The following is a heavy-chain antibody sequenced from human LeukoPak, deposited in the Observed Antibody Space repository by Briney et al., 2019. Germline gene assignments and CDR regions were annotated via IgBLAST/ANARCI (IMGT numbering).Heavy chain of an antibody. J-gene: IGHJ4*02. D-gene: IGHD6-13*01. CDR2: INHSGST. V-gene: IGHV4-34*01. Sequence: SETLSLTCAVYGGSFSGYYWSWIRQPPGKGLEWIGEINHSGSTNYNPSLKSRVTISVDTSKNQFSLNLSSVTAADTAVYYCARESAGTTDSDYWGQGTLVTVSS. CDR3: ARESAGTTDSDY. CDR1: GGSFSGYY.